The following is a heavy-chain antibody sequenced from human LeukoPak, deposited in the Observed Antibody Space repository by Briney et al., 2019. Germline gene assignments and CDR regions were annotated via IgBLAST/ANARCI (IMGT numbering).Heavy chain of an antibody. J-gene: IGHJ6*02. CDR3: AIDPWLKGGYGMDV. D-gene: IGHD6-19*01. V-gene: IGHV3-43*01. Sequence: SGGSLRLSCAASGFTFDDYTMHWVRQAPGKGLEWVSLISWDGGSTYYPDSVKGRFTISRDNSKNSLYLQMNSLRTEDTALYYCAIDPWLKGGYGMDVWGQGTTVTVSS. CDR1: GFTFDDYT. CDR2: ISWDGGST.